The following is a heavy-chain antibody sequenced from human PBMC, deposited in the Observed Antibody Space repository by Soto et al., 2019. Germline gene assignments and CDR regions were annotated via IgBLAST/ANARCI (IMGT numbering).Heavy chain of an antibody. CDR1: GGSFSGYY. CDR2: INHSGST. Sequence: SETLSLTCAVYGGSFSGYYWSWIRQPPGKGLEWIGEINHSGSTNYNPSLKSRVTISVDTSKNQFSRKLSSVTAADTAVYYCARGKLSDYVWGSYRYHFDYWGQGTVVTVSS. CDR3: ARGKLSDYVWGSYRYHFDY. J-gene: IGHJ4*02. D-gene: IGHD3-16*02. V-gene: IGHV4-34*01.